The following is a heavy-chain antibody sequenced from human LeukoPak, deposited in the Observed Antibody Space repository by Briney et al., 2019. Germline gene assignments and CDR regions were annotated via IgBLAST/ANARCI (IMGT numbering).Heavy chain of an antibody. CDR1: GFTFSSYA. CDR2: ISGSGGST. Sequence: GGSLRLSCAASGFTFSSYAMSWVRQAPGKVLEWVSAISGSGGSTYYADSVKGRFTISRDNSKNTLYLQMNSLRAEDTAVYYCVRGKANYGSGSDVWGKGTTVTVSS. CDR3: VRGKANYGSGSDV. V-gene: IGHV3-23*01. D-gene: IGHD3-10*01. J-gene: IGHJ6*04.